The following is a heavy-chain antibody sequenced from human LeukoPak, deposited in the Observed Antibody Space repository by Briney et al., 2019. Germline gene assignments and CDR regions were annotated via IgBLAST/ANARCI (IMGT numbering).Heavy chain of an antibody. CDR3: ARESVSKKGRSFDY. V-gene: IGHV4-59*01. CDR2: IYYSGST. CDR1: GGSISSYY. J-gene: IGHJ4*02. D-gene: IGHD5/OR15-5a*01. Sequence: SETLSLTCTVSGGSISSYYWSWIRQPPGKGLEWIGYIYYSGSTNYNPSLKSRVTISVDTSKNQFSLKLSSVTAADTAVYYCARESVSKKGRSFDYWGQGTLVTVSS.